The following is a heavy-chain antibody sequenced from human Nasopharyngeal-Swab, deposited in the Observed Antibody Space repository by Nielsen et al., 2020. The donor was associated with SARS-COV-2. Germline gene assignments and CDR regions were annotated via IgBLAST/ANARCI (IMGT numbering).Heavy chain of an antibody. CDR3: ARGRIVGATAPFDY. CDR1: GGSISSRSSY. D-gene: IGHD1-26*01. V-gene: IGHV4-39*07. Sequence: SETLSLTCTVSGGSISSRSSYWGWIRQPPGKGLEWIGSIYYSGSTNYNPSLKSRVTISVDTSKNQFSLKLSSVTAADTAVYYCARGRIVGATAPFDYWGQGTLVTVSS. CDR2: IYYSGST. J-gene: IGHJ4*02.